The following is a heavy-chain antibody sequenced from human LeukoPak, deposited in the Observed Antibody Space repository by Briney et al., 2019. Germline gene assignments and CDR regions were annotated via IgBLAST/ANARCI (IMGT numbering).Heavy chain of an antibody. CDR1: GFTFSSYG. Sequence: GGSLRLSCAASGFTFSSYGMSWVRQAPGKGLEWVSAISGSGGSTYYADSVKGRFTISRDNSKNTLYLQMNSLRAEDTAVYYCARNRMAAAGTFWYFDLWGRGTLVTVSS. CDR3: ARNRMAAAGTFWYFDL. CDR2: ISGSGGST. V-gene: IGHV3-23*01. J-gene: IGHJ2*01. D-gene: IGHD6-13*01.